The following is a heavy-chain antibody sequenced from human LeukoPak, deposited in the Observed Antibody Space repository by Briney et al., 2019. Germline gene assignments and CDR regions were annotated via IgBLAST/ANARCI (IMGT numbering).Heavy chain of an antibody. D-gene: IGHD2-15*01. CDR1: GFTFNNYA. J-gene: IGHJ4*02. CDR2: LSSGGGSP. Sequence: GGSLRLSCVASGFTFNNYAMTWVRQAPGKGLEWISGLSSGGGSPYYADSVKGRFTISRDNSKNTLFLQMNSLRAEDTAIHYCTKVTSTGSCYQSDYWGQGTLVTVSS. V-gene: IGHV3-23*01. CDR3: TKVTSTGSCYQSDY.